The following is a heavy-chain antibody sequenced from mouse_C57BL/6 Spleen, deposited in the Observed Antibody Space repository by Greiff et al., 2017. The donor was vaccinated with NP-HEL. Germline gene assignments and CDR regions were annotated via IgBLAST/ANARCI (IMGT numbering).Heavy chain of an antibody. CDR1: GYTFTSYW. V-gene: IGHV1-53*01. D-gene: IGHD1-1*01. Sequence: VQLQQPGTELVKPGASVKLSCKASGYTFTSYWMHWVKQRPGQGLEWIGNINPSNGGTNYNEKFKSKATLTVDKSSSTAYMQLSSLTSEDSAVYYCARDFTTVVAPDYFDYWGKGTTLTVSS. CDR3: ARDFTTVVAPDYFDY. CDR2: INPSNGGT. J-gene: IGHJ2*01.